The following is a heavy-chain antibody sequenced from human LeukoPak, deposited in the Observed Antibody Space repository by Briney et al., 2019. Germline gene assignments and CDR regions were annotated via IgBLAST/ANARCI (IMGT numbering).Heavy chain of an antibody. CDR1: GFTFSSYG. J-gene: IGHJ4*02. Sequence: PGGTLRLSCAASGFTFSSYGMHWVRQAPGKGLEWVAFIRYDGSNKYYADSVKGRFTISRDNSKNTLYLQMNSLRAEDTAVYYCAKDRIAAAGHWGQGTLVTVSS. D-gene: IGHD6-13*01. V-gene: IGHV3-30*02. CDR2: IRYDGSNK. CDR3: AKDRIAAAGH.